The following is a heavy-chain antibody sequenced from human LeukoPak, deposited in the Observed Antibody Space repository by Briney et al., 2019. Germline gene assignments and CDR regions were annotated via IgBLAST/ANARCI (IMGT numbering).Heavy chain of an antibody. Sequence: GRSLRLSCAASGFTFSSYGMHWVRQAPGKGLEWVAVISYDGSNKYYADSVKGRFTISRDNSKNTLYLQMNSLRAEDTAVYYCARESEAFDYWGQGTLVTVSS. CDR2: ISYDGSNK. CDR1: GFTFSSYG. V-gene: IGHV3-30*03. CDR3: ARESEAFDY. J-gene: IGHJ4*02.